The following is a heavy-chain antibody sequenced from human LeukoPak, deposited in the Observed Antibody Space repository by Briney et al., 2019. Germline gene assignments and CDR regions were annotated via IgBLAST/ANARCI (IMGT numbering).Heavy chain of an antibody. Sequence: PGGSLRLSCAASGFTFSSYSMNWVRQAPGKGLEWVSYISSSSSTIYYADSVKGRFTISRDNAKNSLYLQMNSLRAEDTAVYYCARDYYGSETFFDYWGQGTLVTVSS. D-gene: IGHD3-10*01. CDR3: ARDYYGSETFFDY. CDR1: GFTFSSYS. J-gene: IGHJ4*02. V-gene: IGHV3-48*01. CDR2: ISSSSSTI.